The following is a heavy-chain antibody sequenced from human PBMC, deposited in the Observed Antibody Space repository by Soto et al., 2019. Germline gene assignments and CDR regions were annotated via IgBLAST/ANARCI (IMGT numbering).Heavy chain of an antibody. CDR3: TKDFGTYG. J-gene: IGHJ6*02. CDR1: GFTFSGDS. CDR2: ISTTSTYI. V-gene: IGHV3-21*01. Sequence: SGRTLRLSSAASGFTFSGDSMKWVRQAPGKGMEWVSSISTTSTYIYYADSVKGRFTISRDNANNSLQLQMNSLRAEDTAVYYCTKDFGTYGWGRATRVPVSS.